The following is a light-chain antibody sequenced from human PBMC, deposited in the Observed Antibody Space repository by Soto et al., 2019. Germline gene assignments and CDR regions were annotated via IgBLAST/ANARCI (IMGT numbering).Light chain of an antibody. Sequence: QSALTQPASVSGSPGQSITIACTGTSSDVGSYNRVSWYQQAPGTAPKLIIHDVTNRPSGVPDRFSGSKSGNTASLTISGLQTEDEADYYCNSYTTRSTYVFGTGTKGTVL. CDR3: NSYTTRSTYV. CDR1: SSDVGSYNR. CDR2: DVT. V-gene: IGLV2-18*02. J-gene: IGLJ1*01.